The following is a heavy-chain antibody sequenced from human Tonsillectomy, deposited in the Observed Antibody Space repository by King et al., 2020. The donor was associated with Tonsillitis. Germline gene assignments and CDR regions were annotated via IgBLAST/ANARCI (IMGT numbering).Heavy chain of an antibody. V-gene: IGHV3-74*01. J-gene: IGHJ2*01. CDR2: INTDGSVT. CDR3: ARVHSSSWADWYFDL. D-gene: IGHD6-13*01. Sequence: VQLVESGGGLVQPGGSLRLSCAASGFTFSTYWMHWVRQAPGKGLVWVSRINTDGSVTTHADSVKGRFTISRDNAKHTLYLQLNSLSAEDTAVYFCARVHSSSWADWYFDLWGRGTLVTVSS. CDR1: GFTFSTYW.